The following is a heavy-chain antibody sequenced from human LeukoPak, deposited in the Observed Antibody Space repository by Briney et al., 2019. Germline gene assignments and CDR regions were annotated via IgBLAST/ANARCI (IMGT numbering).Heavy chain of an antibody. Sequence: GGSLRLSCAASGFTVNSNYLSWVRQAPGKGLEWVSTLYNTGNTYYANSVKGRFSISRDNSKSTLFLQMNSLRAEDTAVYYCARLTADGRLYFVDWGPGTLVTVSS. V-gene: IGHV3-53*01. CDR1: GFTVNSNY. CDR3: ARLTADGRLYFVD. J-gene: IGHJ4*02. D-gene: IGHD6-13*01. CDR2: LYNTGNT.